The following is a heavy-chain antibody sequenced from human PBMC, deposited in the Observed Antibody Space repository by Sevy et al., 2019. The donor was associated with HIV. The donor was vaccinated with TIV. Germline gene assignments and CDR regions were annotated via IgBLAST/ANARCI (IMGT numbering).Heavy chain of an antibody. D-gene: IGHD4-4*01. V-gene: IGHV7-4-1*02. CDR2: IDTNTGNP. J-gene: IGHJ5*02. Sequence: ASVQVSCKASGYTFSFYKMNWVRQAPGQGLEWLGWIDTNTGNPTYARDFTGRFVFSLDTSVSTAYLHLNSLKAEDTAVYYGARGNFDDYTNTIAGWFDPWGQGTLVTVSS. CDR3: ARGNFDDYTNTIAGWFDP. CDR1: GYTFSFYK.